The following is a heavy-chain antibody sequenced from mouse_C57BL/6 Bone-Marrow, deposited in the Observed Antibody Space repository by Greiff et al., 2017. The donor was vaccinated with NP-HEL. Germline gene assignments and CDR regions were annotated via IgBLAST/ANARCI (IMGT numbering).Heavy chain of an antibody. CDR2: IHPNSGST. V-gene: IGHV1-64*01. Sequence: QVQLQQPGAELVKPGASVKLSCKASGYTFTSYWMHWVKQRPGQGLEWIGMIHPNSGSTNYNEKFTSKATLTVDKSSSTAYMQLSSLTSEDSAVYYCARLGSQAMDYWGQGTSVTVSS. CDR3: ARLGSQAMDY. J-gene: IGHJ4*01. D-gene: IGHD4-1*01. CDR1: GYTFTSYW.